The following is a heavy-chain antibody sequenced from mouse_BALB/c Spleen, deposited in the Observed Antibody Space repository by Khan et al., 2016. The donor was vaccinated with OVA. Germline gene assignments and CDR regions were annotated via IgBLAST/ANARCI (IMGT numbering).Heavy chain of an antibody. Sequence: VHVKQSGPELVKPGASVKISCKASGYSFTGYYMHWVKQSHVKSLEWIGRINPYNGATSYNQNFKDKASLTVDKSSRTAYMEVHSLTSEDSAVYCCARGGIYDYDFDYWGQGTTLTVSS. J-gene: IGHJ2*01. D-gene: IGHD2-4*01. CDR3: ARGGIYDYDFDY. CDR1: GYSFTGYY. V-gene: IGHV1-31*01. CDR2: INPYNGAT.